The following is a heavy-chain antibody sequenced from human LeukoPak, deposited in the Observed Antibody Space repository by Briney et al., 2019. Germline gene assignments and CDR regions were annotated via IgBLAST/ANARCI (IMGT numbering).Heavy chain of an antibody. Sequence: GESLKISCKASGSSFTTYWIGWVRQMSGKGLEWMGIIYPSDSDTRYSQSFQGQVTISADKSISTAYLQWSSLKASDTAIYYCARLTQKVNGNFDYWGQGTLVTVSS. J-gene: IGHJ4*02. V-gene: IGHV5-51*01. CDR1: GSSFTTYW. CDR3: ARLTQKVNGNFDY. D-gene: IGHD3-22*01. CDR2: IYPSDSDT.